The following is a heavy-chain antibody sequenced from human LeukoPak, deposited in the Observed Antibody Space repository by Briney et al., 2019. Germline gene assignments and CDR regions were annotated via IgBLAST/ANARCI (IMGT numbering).Heavy chain of an antibody. J-gene: IGHJ5*02. CDR3: ARSTVATPNWFDP. V-gene: IGHV3-21*01. CDR1: GFTFSSYS. CDR2: ISSSSSYI. D-gene: IGHD4-23*01. Sequence: PGGSLRLSCAASGFTFSSYSMNWVRQAPGKGLEWVSSISSSSSYIYYADSVKGRFTISRDNAKNSLYLQMNSLRAEDTAVYYCARSTVATPNWFDPWGPGTLVTVSS.